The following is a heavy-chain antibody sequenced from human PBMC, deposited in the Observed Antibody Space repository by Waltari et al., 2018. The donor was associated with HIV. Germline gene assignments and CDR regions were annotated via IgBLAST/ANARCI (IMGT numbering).Heavy chain of an antibody. J-gene: IGHJ4*02. CDR2: FWSDGAEI. Sequence: QVQLVESGGGVVQPGTSLHLSCAVSGVTFSNFAIHWVRQSTGKGLEWLAVFWSDGAEISYADSVKGRFTVSKDTSQKTLYLHLTSLRAEDTALYYCARGYSSSRWIPLYHWGRGTLVTVSS. V-gene: IGHV3-33*01. CDR1: GVTFSNFA. D-gene: IGHD6-6*01. CDR3: ARGYSSSRWIPLYH.